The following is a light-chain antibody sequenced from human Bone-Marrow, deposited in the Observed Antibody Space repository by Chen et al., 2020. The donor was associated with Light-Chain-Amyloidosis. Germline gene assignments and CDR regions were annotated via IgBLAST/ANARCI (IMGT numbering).Light chain of an antibody. CDR1: QAISNS. V-gene: IGKV1-33*01. J-gene: IGKJ2*03. Sequence: DIQMTQSPSSLSASVGDTVTITCQASQAISNSLNWYQHKPGKAPKLLVWDASTLETGVPSRFSGRGSGAVFTCTISRLQPEDFATYYCQQYEYLYSFGQGTKLE. CDR2: DAS. CDR3: QQYEYLYS.